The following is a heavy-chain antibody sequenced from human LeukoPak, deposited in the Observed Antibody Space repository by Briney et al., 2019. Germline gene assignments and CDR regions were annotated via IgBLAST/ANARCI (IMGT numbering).Heavy chain of an antibody. D-gene: IGHD3-16*01. V-gene: IGHV3-48*04. CDR1: GFTFSDYG. CDR2: ISSNSKTI. J-gene: IGHJ4*02. CDR3: AAYTY. Sequence: GGSLRLSCAASGFTFSDYGINWVRQAPGKGLEWVSYISSNSKTIYYADSVKGRFTISRDNAKNSLYLQMNSLRAEDTAVYYCAAYTYWGQGTLVTVSS.